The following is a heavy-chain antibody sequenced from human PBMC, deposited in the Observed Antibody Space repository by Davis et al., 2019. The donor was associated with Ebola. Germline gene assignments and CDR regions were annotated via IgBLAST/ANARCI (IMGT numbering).Heavy chain of an antibody. CDR3: ARVRDMAAAGRSRWFDP. J-gene: IGHJ5*02. CDR2: IYYSGST. D-gene: IGHD6-13*01. Sequence: PSETLSLTCTVSGGSISSYYWSWIRQPPGKGLEWIGYIYYSGSTNYNPSLKSRVTISVDTSKNQFSLKLSSVTAADTAVYYCARVRDMAAAGRSRWFDPWGQGTLVTVSS. CDR1: GGSISSYY. V-gene: IGHV4-59*01.